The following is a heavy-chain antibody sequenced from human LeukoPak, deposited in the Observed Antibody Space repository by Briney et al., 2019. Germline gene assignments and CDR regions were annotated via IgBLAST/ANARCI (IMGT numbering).Heavy chain of an antibody. CDR3: ARAPRYCSSTSCYKVGLDY. D-gene: IGHD2-2*02. CDR2: IYYSGST. J-gene: IGHJ4*02. CDR1: GGSISSYY. Sequence: SETLSLTCTVSGGSISSYYWGWIRQPPGEGLEWIGYIYYSGSTNYNPSLKSRVTISVDTSKNQFSLKLSSVTAADTAVYYCARAPRYCSSTSCYKVGLDYWGQGTLVTVSS. V-gene: IGHV4-59*01.